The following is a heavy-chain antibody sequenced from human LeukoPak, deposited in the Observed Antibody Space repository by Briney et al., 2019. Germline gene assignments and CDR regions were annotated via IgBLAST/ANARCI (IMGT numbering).Heavy chain of an antibody. CDR1: GFTFSNNP. CDR2: IGSGGDT. D-gene: IGHD6-19*01. V-gene: IGHV3-23*01. J-gene: IGHJ4*02. CDR3: AKGMCSSSACFFDY. Sequence: GGSLRLSCAASGFTFSNNPMYWVRQAPGKGLEWVSAIGSGGDTYYADSVKGRFTISKDNSKDTLCLHMSSLRAEDTAVYYCAKGMCSSSACFFDYWGQGTLVTVSS.